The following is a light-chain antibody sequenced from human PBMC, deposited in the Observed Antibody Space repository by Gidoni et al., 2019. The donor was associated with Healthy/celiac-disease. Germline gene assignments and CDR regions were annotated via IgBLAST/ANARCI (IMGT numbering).Light chain of an antibody. J-gene: IGLJ1*01. CDR2: SNN. CDR3: AAWDDSLSGYV. CDR1: SSNIGSNY. Sequence: QSVLTQPPSASGTPGQRGTISCSGSSSNIGSNYVSWYQQLPGTAPKLLIYSNNQRPSGVPDRFSGSKSGTSASLAISGLRSEDEADYYCAAWDDSLSGYVFGTGTKVTVL. V-gene: IGLV1-47*02.